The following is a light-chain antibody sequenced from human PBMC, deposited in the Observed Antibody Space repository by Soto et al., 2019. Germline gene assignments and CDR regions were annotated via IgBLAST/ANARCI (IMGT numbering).Light chain of an antibody. V-gene: IGLV2-23*02. Sequence: QSVLTQPASVSGSPGQSITISCTGTSGDIWSYNFFSWYEQQPXKAPKFLXXEVSEGPSGSAXRFSGXKSCNTASRXISGLQTEDEADYCCCSYGVFGTGTKVXVL. CDR3: CSYGV. CDR1: SGDIWSYNF. CDR2: EVS. J-gene: IGLJ1*01.